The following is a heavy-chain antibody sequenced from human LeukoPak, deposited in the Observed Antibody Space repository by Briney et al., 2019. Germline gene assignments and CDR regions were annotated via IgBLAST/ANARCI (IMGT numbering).Heavy chain of an antibody. J-gene: IGHJ6*04. CDR3: ARALDYGDYAYYYYGMDV. Sequence: GASVKVSCKASGGTFSSYAISWVRQAPGQGLEWMGGITPIFGTANYAQKFQGRVTITADESTSTAYMELSSLRSEDTAVYYCARALDYGDYAYYYYGMDVWGKGTTVTVSS. V-gene: IGHV1-69*13. CDR1: GGTFSSYA. D-gene: IGHD4-17*01. CDR2: ITPIFGTA.